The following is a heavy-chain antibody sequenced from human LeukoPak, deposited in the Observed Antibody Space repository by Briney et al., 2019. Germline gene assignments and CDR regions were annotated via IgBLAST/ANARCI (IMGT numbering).Heavy chain of an antibody. V-gene: IGHV3-23*01. CDR2: IYGSGGST. CDR3: AKVGYFGSGRHYYYYMDV. CDR1: GFSFSNFA. J-gene: IGHJ6*03. D-gene: IGHD3-10*01. Sequence: PGGSLRLSCAASGFSFSNFAMTWVRQAPGEGLEWVPVIYGSGGSTFYADSVKGRFTMSRDNSKNMLYLEMNTLRAEDTALYYCAKVGYFGSGRHYYYYMDVWGKGTTVTVSS.